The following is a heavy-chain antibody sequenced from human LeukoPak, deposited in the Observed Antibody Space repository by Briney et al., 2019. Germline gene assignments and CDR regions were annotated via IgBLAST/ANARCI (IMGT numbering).Heavy chain of an antibody. CDR1: GFTLSNYG. J-gene: IGHJ4*02. CDR2: ISYDGSNK. Sequence: PGRSLRLSCAASGFTLSNYGMYWVRQAPGKGLEWVAVISYDGSNKYYADSVKGRFTISRDNSKNTLYLQMNSLRAEDTAVYYCAKDLFGMVRSFDYWGQGTLVTVSS. CDR3: AKDLFGMVRSFDY. V-gene: IGHV3-30*18. D-gene: IGHD3-10*01.